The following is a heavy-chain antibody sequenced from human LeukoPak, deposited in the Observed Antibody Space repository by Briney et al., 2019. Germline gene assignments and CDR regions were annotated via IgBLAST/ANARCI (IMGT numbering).Heavy chain of an antibody. CDR3: ARGGSSSFDY. CDR2: IYYSGST. J-gene: IGHJ4*02. V-gene: IGHV4-31*03. Sequence: SKTLSLTFTVSGGSISSGGYYWSWIRQHPGKGLEWIGYIYYSGSTYYNPSLKSRVTISVDTSKNQFSLKLSSVTAADTAVYYCARGGSSSFDYWGQGTLVTVSS. CDR1: GGSISSGGYY. D-gene: IGHD6-6*01.